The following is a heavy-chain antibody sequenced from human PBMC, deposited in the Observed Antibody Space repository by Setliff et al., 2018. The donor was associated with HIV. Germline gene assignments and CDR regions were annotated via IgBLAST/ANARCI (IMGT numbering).Heavy chain of an antibody. CDR3: TRQSPVAGSGAFDI. CDR2: IYTSGNTNYNPST. CDR1: GDSISSGGYY. V-gene: IGHV4-61*02. Sequence: KPSETLSLTCTVSGDSISSGGYYWSWIRQPAGQGLEWIGRIYTSGNTNYNPSTNYNPSLKSRITISLETSRNQFSLRVTPVTATDTAVYHCTRQSPVAGSGAFDIWGQGTMVTVSS. D-gene: IGHD6-19*01. J-gene: IGHJ3*02.